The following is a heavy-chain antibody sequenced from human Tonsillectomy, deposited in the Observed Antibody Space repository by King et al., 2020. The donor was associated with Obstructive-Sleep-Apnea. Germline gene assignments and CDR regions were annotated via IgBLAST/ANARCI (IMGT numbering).Heavy chain of an antibody. CDR1: GYTFTDHY. V-gene: IGHV1-2*02. J-gene: IGHJ6*02. CDR2: INPNRGDT. D-gene: IGHD1-26*01. Sequence: QLVQSGAAVKKPGASVKVSCKASGYTFTDHYMHWVRQAPGQGLEWMGWINPNRGDTTYAQKFQGRVTMTRDTSISTAYMELSRLRSDDTAVYYCARDRRGSYWGGGLDVWDQGTTVTVS. CDR3: ARDRRGSYWGGGLDV.